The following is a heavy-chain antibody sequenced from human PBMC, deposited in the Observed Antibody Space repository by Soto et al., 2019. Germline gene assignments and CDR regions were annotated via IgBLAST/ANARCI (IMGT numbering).Heavy chain of an antibody. CDR3: ARGRKKGVDAFDI. CDR1: GFTFSSYS. J-gene: IGHJ3*02. D-gene: IGHD3-3*01. V-gene: IGHV3-21*01. Sequence: GGSLRLSCAASGFTFSSYSMNWVHQAPGKGLEWVSSISSSSSYIYYADSVKGRFTISRDNAKNSLYLQMNSLRAEDPAVYYCARGRKKGVDAFDIWGQGTMVTVSS. CDR2: ISSSSSYI.